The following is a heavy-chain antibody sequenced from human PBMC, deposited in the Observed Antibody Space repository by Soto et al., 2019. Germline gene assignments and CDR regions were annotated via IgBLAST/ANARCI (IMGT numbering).Heavy chain of an antibody. V-gene: IGHV5-51*01. CDR3: ARRDGGYSYGPNNWFDP. D-gene: IGHD5-18*01. J-gene: IGHJ5*01. CDR2: IYPGDSDT. Sequence: GEFLNISGTGSGDRFTSYWIGWERQIPGKGLEWMGIIYPGDSDTRYSPSFQGQVTISADKSISTAYLQWSSLKASDTAMYYCARRDGGYSYGPNNWFDPWGQGTLVTVAS. CDR1: GDRFTSYW.